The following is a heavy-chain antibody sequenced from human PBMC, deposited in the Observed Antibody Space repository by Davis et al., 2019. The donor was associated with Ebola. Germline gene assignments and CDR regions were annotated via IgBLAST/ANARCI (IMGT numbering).Heavy chain of an antibody. CDR2: INAGNGNT. V-gene: IGHV1-3*01. CDR1: GYTFTSNA. CDR3: ARDYYDRGMWGIDY. J-gene: IGHJ4*02. Sequence: ASVKVSCKSSGYTFTSNAIHWVRQVPGQRPEWMGWINAGNGNTKYSQKFQGRLIFTRDTFASMTYMELSSLRSEDTAVYYCARDYYDRGMWGIDYWGQGTLVTVSS. D-gene: IGHD3-10*02.